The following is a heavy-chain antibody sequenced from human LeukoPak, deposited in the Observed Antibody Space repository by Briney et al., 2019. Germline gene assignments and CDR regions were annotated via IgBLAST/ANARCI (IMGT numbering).Heavy chain of an antibody. CDR1: GFSLSTSGGG. CDR2: IYWDEDK. J-gene: IGHJ5*02. D-gene: IGHD2-2*01. CDR3: AHRRTGGYCSSTSCSDNWFDP. Sequence: SGPTLVKPTQTLTLTCTFSGFSLSTSGGGVGWIRQPPGKALEWLALIYWDEDKRYSPSLKNRLTITRDTSKNQVVLTMTNMDPVDTATFYCAHRRTGGYCSSTSCSDNWFDPWGQGTLVTVSS. V-gene: IGHV2-5*02.